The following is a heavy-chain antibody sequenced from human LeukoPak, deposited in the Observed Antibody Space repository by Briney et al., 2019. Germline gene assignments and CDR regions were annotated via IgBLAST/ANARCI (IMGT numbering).Heavy chain of an antibody. Sequence: ASVKVSCKASGYTFTSYGISWVRQAPGQGLEWMGWISAYNGNTNYAQKLQGRVTMTTDTSTSTAYMELRSLRSDDTAVYYCAIGKVTRWYYYYYMDVWGKGTTVTISS. CDR1: GYTFTSYG. CDR3: AIGKVTRWYYYYYMDV. CDR2: ISAYNGNT. V-gene: IGHV1-18*01. D-gene: IGHD2-15*01. J-gene: IGHJ6*03.